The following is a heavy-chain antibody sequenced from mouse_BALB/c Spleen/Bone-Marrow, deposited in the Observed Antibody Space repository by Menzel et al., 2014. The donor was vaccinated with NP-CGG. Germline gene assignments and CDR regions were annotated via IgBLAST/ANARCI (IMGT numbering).Heavy chain of an antibody. CDR3: TRGLGAMDY. D-gene: IGHD3-3*01. CDR2: IYPSDSYT. CDR1: GYTFTSYW. J-gene: IGHJ4*01. Sequence: QVQLQQSGAELVRPGASVKLSCKASGYTFTSYWINWVKQRPGQGLEWIGNIYPSDSYTNYNQKFKDKATLTVDKSSSTAYMQLSSPTSEDSAVYYCTRGLGAMDYWGQGTSVTVSS. V-gene: IGHV1-69*02.